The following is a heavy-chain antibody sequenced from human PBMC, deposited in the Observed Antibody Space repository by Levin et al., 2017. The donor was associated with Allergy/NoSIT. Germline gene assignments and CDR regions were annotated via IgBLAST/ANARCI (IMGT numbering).Heavy chain of an antibody. V-gene: IGHV3-23*01. Sequence: GGSLRLSCAASGFTFSNYAMSWVRQAPGKGLECVSGITNSGGSTYYADSVKGRFTISRDNSKNTLYLQMNSLRAEDTAVYYCAKDREPGVVVIMPAYWGQGTLVTVSS. J-gene: IGHJ4*02. CDR1: GFTFSNYA. CDR3: AKDREPGVVVIMPAY. D-gene: IGHD3-22*01. CDR2: ITNSGGST.